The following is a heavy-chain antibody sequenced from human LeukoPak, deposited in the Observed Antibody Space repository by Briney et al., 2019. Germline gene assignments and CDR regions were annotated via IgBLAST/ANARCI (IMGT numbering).Heavy chain of an antibody. CDR2: LYSAGHT. Sequence: GGSLRLFCAASGFTVSSNYLSWVRQAPGKGLEWVSLLYSAGHTYYADSVKGRFTISRDISKNTLYLQMDSLRAEDTAVYYCARSVLIRGVMDDWGQGTLVAVSS. CDR1: GFTVSSNY. D-gene: IGHD3-10*01. J-gene: IGHJ4*02. V-gene: IGHV3-66*01. CDR3: ARSVLIRGVMDD.